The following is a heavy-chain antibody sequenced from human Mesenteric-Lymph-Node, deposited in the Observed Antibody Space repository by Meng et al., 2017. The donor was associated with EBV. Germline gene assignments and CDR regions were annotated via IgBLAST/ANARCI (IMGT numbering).Heavy chain of an antibody. Sequence: QVELVQSGADLKKSGASVKVSCKASGYTFTDDAMNWVRQTPEQGLERMGWIKTNTGNPTYAQGFTGRFVFSLDTSVRTAYLQISSLKAEDTAVYYCARGRYGGDSDRDFWGQGTLVTVSS. CDR2: IKTNTGNP. V-gene: IGHV7-4-1*02. CDR3: ARGRYGGDSDRDF. D-gene: IGHD3-22*01. J-gene: IGHJ4*02. CDR1: GYTFTDDA.